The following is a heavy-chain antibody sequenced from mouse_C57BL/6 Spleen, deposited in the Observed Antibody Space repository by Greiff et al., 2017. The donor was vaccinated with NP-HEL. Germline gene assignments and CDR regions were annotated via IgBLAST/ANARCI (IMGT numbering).Heavy chain of an antibody. V-gene: IGHV1-34*01. J-gene: IGHJ2*01. D-gene: IGHD1-1*01. CDR2: IYPNNGGN. Sequence: EVQLQQSGPELVKPGASVKMSCKASGYTFTDYYMHWVKQSPGKSLEWIGYIYPNNGGNGYNQKFKGKATLTVDNSSSTAYMELRSQTADNSAVYYDASDWYCYGSGYWDYFDYWGQGTTLTVSS. CDR1: GYTFTDYY. CDR3: ASDWYCYGSGYWDYFDY.